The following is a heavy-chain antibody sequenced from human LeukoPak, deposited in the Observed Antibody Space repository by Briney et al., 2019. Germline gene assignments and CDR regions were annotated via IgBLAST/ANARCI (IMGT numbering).Heavy chain of an antibody. CDR2: MNPNSGNT. D-gene: IGHD3-3*01. CDR1: GYTFTSYD. CDR3: ARMATITIFGVVIPLNWFDP. V-gene: IGHV1-8*01. Sequence: ASVKVSCKASGYTFTSYDNNWVRQATGQGLEWMGWMNPNSGNTGYAQKFQGRVTMTRNTSISTAYMELSSLRSEDTAVYYCARMATITIFGVVIPLNWFDPWGQGTLVTVSS. J-gene: IGHJ5*02.